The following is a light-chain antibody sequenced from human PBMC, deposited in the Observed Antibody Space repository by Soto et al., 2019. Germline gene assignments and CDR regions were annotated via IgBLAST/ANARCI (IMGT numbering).Light chain of an antibody. J-gene: IGKJ1*01. CDR2: GAS. CDR1: QSVSSRS. Sequence: IVLTQSAGTLSLSPGERATLSCRASQSVSSRSLAWYQQKPGQAPRLLISGASSRAADIPDRFSGSGSGTDFTLTINILEPEDFAVYYCQQYDSSPRTFGQGTKVVI. CDR3: QQYDSSPRT. V-gene: IGKV3-20*01.